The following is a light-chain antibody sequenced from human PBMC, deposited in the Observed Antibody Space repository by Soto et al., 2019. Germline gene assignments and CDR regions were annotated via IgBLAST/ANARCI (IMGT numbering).Light chain of an antibody. V-gene: IGKV3-15*01. CDR2: GAS. J-gene: IGKJ1*01. Sequence: EIVMSQSPATLSVSPGERATLSCRASQSVSSSYLAWYQQKPGQAPRLLIYGASTRATGIPARFSGSGSGTEFTLTISSLQSEDFAVYYCQQYYRWPQTFGQGTKVDIK. CDR3: QQYYRWPQT. CDR1: QSVSSSY.